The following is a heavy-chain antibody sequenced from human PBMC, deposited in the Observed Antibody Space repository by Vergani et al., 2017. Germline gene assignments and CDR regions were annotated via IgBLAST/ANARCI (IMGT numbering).Heavy chain of an antibody. CDR3: AKDRAPRYYDSSGYSDDY. Sequence: EVQLLESGGGLVQPGGSLRLSCAASGFTFSSYAMSWVRQAPGKGLEWVSAISGSGGSTYYADSVKGRFTISRDNSKNTLYLQMNSLRAEDTAVYYCAKDRAPRYYDSSGYSDDYWGQGTLVTVSS. V-gene: IGHV3-23*01. CDR2: ISGSGGST. D-gene: IGHD3-22*01. CDR1: GFTFSSYA. J-gene: IGHJ4*02.